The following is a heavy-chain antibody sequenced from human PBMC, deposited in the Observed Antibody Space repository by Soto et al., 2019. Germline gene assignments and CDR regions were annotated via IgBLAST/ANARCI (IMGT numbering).Heavy chain of an antibody. J-gene: IGHJ6*02. V-gene: IGHV1-69*13. CDR3: ARAKYSNYVRYYYYGMDV. Sequence: SVKVSCKASGGTFSSYAISWVRQAPGQGLEWMGGIIPIFGTANYAQKFQGRVTITADESTSTAYMELSSLRSEDTAVYYCARAKYSNYVRYYYYGMDVWGQGTTVTVSS. D-gene: IGHD4-4*01. CDR2: IIPIFGTA. CDR1: GGTFSSYA.